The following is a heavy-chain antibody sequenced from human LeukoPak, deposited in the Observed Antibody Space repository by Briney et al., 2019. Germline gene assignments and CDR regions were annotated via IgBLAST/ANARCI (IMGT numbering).Heavy chain of an antibody. CDR3: ARHPPLNFYGSGNYFTDYYCMDV. V-gene: IGHV4-39*01. D-gene: IGHD3-10*01. J-gene: IGHJ6*03. CDR2: IYYSGST. Sequence: SETLSLTCTVSGGSISSSSYYWGWIRQPPGKGLEWIGSIYYSGSTYYNPSLKSRVTISVDTSKNQFSLKLTSVTAADTAVYYCARHPPLNFYGSGNYFTDYYCMDVWGKGTTVTVSS. CDR1: GGSISSSSYY.